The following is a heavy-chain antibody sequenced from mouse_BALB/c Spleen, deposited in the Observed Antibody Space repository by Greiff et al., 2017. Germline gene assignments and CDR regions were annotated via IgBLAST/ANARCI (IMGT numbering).Heavy chain of an antibody. CDR1: GFTFSSFG. J-gene: IGHJ2*01. Sequence: EVNVVESGGGLVQPGGSRKLSCAASGFTFSSFGMHWVRQAPEKGLEWVAYISSGSSTIYYADTVKGRFTISRDNPKNTLFLQMTSLRSEDTAMYYCARWDGDYWGQGTTLTVSS. CDR2: ISSGSSTI. V-gene: IGHV5-17*02. CDR3: ARWDGDY. D-gene: IGHD2-3*01.